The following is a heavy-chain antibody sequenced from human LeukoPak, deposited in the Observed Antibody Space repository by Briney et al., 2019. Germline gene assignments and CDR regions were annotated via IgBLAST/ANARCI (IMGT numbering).Heavy chain of an antibody. V-gene: IGHV3-48*02. Sequence: GGSLRLSCAASGLTFSSYSMTWVRQAPGKGLEWVSYIHLSTSPIYYADSVKGRFTISRDNAKNSLYLQMNALRDEDTAVYYCARDWTYSFDSWGQGTLVTVSS. CDR1: GLTFSSYS. CDR2: IHLSTSPI. CDR3: ARDWTYSFDS. J-gene: IGHJ4*02. D-gene: IGHD3/OR15-3a*01.